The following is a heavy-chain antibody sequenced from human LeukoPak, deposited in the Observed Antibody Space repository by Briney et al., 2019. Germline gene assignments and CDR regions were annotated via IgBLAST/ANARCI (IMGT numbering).Heavy chain of an antibody. J-gene: IGHJ6*02. CDR2: ISSSGSTI. D-gene: IGHD3-10*01. V-gene: IGHV3-11*01. Sequence: GGSLRLSCAASGFTFSDYYMSWIRQAPGEGLEWVSYISSSGSTIYYADSVKGRFTISRDNAKNSLYLQMNSLRAEDTAVYYCAREFERFGEHGMDVWGQGTTVTVSS. CDR1: GFTFSDYY. CDR3: AREFERFGEHGMDV.